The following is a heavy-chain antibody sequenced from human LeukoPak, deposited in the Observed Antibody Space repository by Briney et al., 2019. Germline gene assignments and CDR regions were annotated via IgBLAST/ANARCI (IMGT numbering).Heavy chain of an antibody. CDR2: IIPLSGTA. CDR3: ARERCSSTSCYPYFDY. J-gene: IGHJ4*02. D-gene: IGHD2-2*01. CDR1: GGTFSSFA. Sequence: SVKVSCKASGGTFSSFAFSWVRQAPGRGLEWMGGIIPLSGTANYAQRFQGRVTITTDESTSTAYMELSSLRSEDTAVYYCARERCSSTSCYPYFDYWGQGTLVTVSS. V-gene: IGHV1-69*05.